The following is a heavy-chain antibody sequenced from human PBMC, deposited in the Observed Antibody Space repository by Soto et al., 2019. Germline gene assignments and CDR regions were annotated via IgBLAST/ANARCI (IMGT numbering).Heavy chain of an antibody. CDR1: GFTFSSYW. D-gene: IGHD3-10*01. CDR2: IKQDGSEK. CDR3: ARDYYGSGSYYTHYYYYGMDV. Sequence: RLSCAASGFTFSSYWMSWVRQAPGKGLEWVANIKQDGSEKYYVDSVKGRFTISRDNAKNSLYLQMNSLRAEDTAVYYCARDYYGSGSYYTHYYYYGMDVWGQGTTVTVSS. J-gene: IGHJ6*02. V-gene: IGHV3-7*01.